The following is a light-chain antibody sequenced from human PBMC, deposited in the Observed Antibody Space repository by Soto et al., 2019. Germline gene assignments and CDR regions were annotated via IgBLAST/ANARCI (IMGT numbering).Light chain of an antibody. CDR1: QSISRRH. V-gene: IGKV3-20*01. CDR3: HQHYISRT. CDR2: AAS. J-gene: IGKJ1*01. Sequence: IVLTQSPGTLCLSPGERATLSCRTSQSISRRHLAWYQQRPGQPPRLLIHAASSRATGIPERFSGSGSGTDFTLTISRLEPEDFAMYYCHQHYISRTFGQGTTVDIK.